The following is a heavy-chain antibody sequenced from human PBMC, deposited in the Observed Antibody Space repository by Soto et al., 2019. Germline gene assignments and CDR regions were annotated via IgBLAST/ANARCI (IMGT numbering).Heavy chain of an antibody. CDR2: VCPSDSDV. J-gene: IGHJ5*02. CDR1: GYRFTSSW. Sequence: PGEALKSSWQGSGYRFTSSWIGWVRQIPGKGLEWMGNVCPSDSDVRYRPSLEGRVTISADNSINTAYLRLLNLKASDTAIYYCTKGSTSPLDXWGQGTRVTVSX. CDR3: TKGSTSPLDX. D-gene: IGHD1-1*01. V-gene: IGHV5-51*01.